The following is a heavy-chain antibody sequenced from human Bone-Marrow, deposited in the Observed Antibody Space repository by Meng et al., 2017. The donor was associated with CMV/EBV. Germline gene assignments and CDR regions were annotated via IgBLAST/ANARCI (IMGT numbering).Heavy chain of an antibody. V-gene: IGHV2-5*01. CDR1: GFSLSTSGVG. CDR2: IYWNDDK. D-gene: IGHD2-15*01. CDR3: ARIERNGICDH. J-gene: IGHJ4*02. Sequence: SGPTLVKPTQTLTLTCTFSGFSLSTSGVGVGWIRQPPGKALEWLALIYWNDDKRYSPSLKSRLTISKDTSKNQVVLKMTNMDPVDTATYYCARIERNGICDHWGQGTLVTVSS.